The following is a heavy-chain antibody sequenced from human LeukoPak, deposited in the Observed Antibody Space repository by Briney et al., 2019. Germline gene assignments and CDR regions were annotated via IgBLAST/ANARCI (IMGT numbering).Heavy chain of an antibody. D-gene: IGHD4-23*01. V-gene: IGHV4-34*01. CDR1: GGSFSGYY. CDR3: ARGTTAMVNFDY. J-gene: IGHJ4*02. Sequence: SETLSLTCAVYGGSFSGYYWSWIRQPPGKGLEWIGEINHSGSTNYNPSLKSRVTISVDTSKNQFSLKLSSVTAADTAVYYCARGTTAMVNFDYWGQGTLVTVSS. CDR2: INHSGST.